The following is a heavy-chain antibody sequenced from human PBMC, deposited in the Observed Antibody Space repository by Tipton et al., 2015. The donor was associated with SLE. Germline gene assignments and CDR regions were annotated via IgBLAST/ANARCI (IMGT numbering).Heavy chain of an antibody. CDR2: IFYSGST. J-gene: IGHJ3*02. D-gene: IGHD5-24*01. Sequence: TLSLTCTVSGGSISSGNYYWTWIRQHPGKGLEWIGYIFYSGSTNYNPSLKSRLIILVDTSKNQFSVKLSSVTAADTAVYYCARSRDKATDAFDIWGQGTMVTVSS. CDR3: ARSRDKATDAFDI. V-gene: IGHV4-31*03. CDR1: GGSISSGNYY.